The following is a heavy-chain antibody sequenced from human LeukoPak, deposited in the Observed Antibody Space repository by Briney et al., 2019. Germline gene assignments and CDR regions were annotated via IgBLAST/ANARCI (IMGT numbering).Heavy chain of an antibody. V-gene: IGHV4-61*01. CDR3: ASGTTYSGSYPD. CDR2: VYWTGNT. Sequence: SETLSLTCTVSGGSVSSGSYYWSWIRQPQGKGLEWIGYVYWTGNTNYNPSLKSRVTMSVDTSKNQFSLKLNSVTAADTAVYYCASGTTYSGSYPDWGQGTLVTVSS. D-gene: IGHD1-26*01. CDR1: GGSVSSGSYY. J-gene: IGHJ4*02.